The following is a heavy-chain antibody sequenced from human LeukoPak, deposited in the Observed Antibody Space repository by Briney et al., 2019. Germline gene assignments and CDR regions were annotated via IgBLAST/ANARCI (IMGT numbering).Heavy chain of an antibody. V-gene: IGHV3-7*01. CDR3: ARGGQDSSGYWY. CDR1: VFTFSSYW. D-gene: IGHD3-22*01. Sequence: GGSLRLSCAPSVFTFSSYWMSWVRQAPGKGLEWVANIKQDGSEKYYVDSVKGRFTISRDNAKNSLYLQMNSLRAEDTAVYYCARGGQDSSGYWYWGEGTLVTVSS. J-gene: IGHJ4*02. CDR2: IKQDGSEK.